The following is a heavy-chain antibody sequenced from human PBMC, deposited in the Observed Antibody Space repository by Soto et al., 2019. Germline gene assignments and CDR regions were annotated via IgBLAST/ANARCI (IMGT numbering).Heavy chain of an antibody. CDR3: ATELERRFNWFDH. Sequence: SVKVSCKASGGTFSSYAISWVRQAPGQGLEWMGGIIPIFGTANYAQKFQGRVTITADESTSTAYMELSSLRSEDTAVYYCATELERRFNWFDHWGQGTLVTVSS. J-gene: IGHJ5*02. D-gene: IGHD1-1*01. CDR1: GGTFSSYA. CDR2: IIPIFGTA. V-gene: IGHV1-69*13.